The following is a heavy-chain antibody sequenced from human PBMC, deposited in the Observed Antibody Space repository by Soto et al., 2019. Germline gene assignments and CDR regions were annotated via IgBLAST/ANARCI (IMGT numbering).Heavy chain of an antibody. Sequence: QVQLQESGPGLVKPSETLSLTCTVSGGSISSYYWSWIRQPPGKGLEWIGYIYYSGSTNYNPSLKSLVTISVDTSKNQFSLKLSSVTAADTAVYYCARQYGDYVRGSFDIWGQGTMVTVSS. J-gene: IGHJ3*02. V-gene: IGHV4-59*01. CDR1: GGSISSYY. CDR2: IYYSGST. CDR3: ARQYGDYVRGSFDI. D-gene: IGHD4-17*01.